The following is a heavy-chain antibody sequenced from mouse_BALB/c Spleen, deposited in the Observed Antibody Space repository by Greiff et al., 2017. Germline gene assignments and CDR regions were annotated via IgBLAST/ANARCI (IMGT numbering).Heavy chain of an antibody. CDR2: ISSGGSYT. V-gene: IGHV5-9-4*01. CDR3: ARDDGYLFDY. D-gene: IGHD2-3*01. J-gene: IGHJ2*01. CDR1: GFTFSSYA. Sequence: DVKLVESGGGLVKPGGSLKLSCAASGFTFSSYAMSWVRQSPEKRLEWVAEISSGGSYTYYPDTVTGRFTISRDNAKNTLYLEMSSLRSEDTAMYYCARDDGYLFDYWGQGTTLTVSS.